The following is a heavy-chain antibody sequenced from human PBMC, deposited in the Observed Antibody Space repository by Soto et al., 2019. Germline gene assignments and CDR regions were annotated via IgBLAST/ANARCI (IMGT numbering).Heavy chain of an antibody. D-gene: IGHD6-13*01. J-gene: IGHJ4*02. V-gene: IGHV3-7*01. Sequence: EVQLVESGGGLVQPGGSLRLSCVGSGFTLSSYWMSWARQAPGKGLEWLANIKQDGSEQHYVDSVKDRFSNSRDNAQNPLLLHMSSLRDEATAIYYCASGRSLNYWGQGTLVTVSS. CDR3: ASGRSLNY. CDR2: IKQDGSEQ. CDR1: GFTLSSYW.